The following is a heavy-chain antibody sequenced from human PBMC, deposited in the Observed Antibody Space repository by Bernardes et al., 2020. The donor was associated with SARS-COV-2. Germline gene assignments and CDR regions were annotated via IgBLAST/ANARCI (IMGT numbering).Heavy chain of an antibody. J-gene: IGHJ4*02. V-gene: IGHV3-7*05. Sequence: SLRLSCAASGFTFSSYWMSWVRQAPGKGLEWVANIKQDGSEKYYVDSVKGRFTISRDNAKNSLYLQMNSLRAEDTAIYYCAKFLAGSSPHRTGATNYFDYWGQGTLVTVSS. D-gene: IGHD1-26*01. CDR3: AKFLAGSSPHRTGATNYFDY. CDR2: IKQDGSEK. CDR1: GFTFSSYW.